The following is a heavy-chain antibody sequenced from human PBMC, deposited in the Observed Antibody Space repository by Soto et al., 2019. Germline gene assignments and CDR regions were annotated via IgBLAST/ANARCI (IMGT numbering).Heavy chain of an antibody. CDR2: ISAYNGDA. J-gene: IGHJ4*02. Sequence: ASVKVSCKASGYTLTSYGISWVRQAPGQGLEWMGWISAYNGDADYAQKLQGRVTMTTDTSTSTAYMELRSLRSDDTAVYYCASHSSGWYIDYWGQGTLVTVSS. V-gene: IGHV1-18*01. D-gene: IGHD6-19*01. CDR1: GYTLTSYG. CDR3: ASHSSGWYIDY.